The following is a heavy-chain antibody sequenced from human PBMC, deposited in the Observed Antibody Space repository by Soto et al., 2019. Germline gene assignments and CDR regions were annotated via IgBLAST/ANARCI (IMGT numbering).Heavy chain of an antibody. V-gene: IGHV4-30-2*01. J-gene: IGHJ4*02. CDR2: MSHSGST. CDR1: GGSISSGGYS. Sequence: QLQLQESGSGLVKPSQTLSLTCAVSGGSISSGGYSWSWSRQPPGKGLEWIGYMSHSGSTYSNPSLKSRVAISIDRSKNQFSLKLSSVTAADTAVYYCAGVPDYWGQGILVTVSS. CDR3: AGVPDY. D-gene: IGHD2-2*01.